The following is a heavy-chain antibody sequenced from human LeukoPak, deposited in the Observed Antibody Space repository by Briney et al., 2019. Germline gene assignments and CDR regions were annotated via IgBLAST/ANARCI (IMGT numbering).Heavy chain of an antibody. CDR1: GFAVSSNF. CDR3: ARDGYGYNYMDV. CDR2: LYSGGTT. Sequence: PGGSLRLSCAASGFAVSSNFMSWVRQAPGKGLEWVSVLYSGGTTNYADSVKGRFIISRGNSKNTLYLQMNSLRAEDTAVYYCARDGYGYNYMDVWGKGITVTVSS. J-gene: IGHJ6*03. D-gene: IGHD1-1*01. V-gene: IGHV3-53*01.